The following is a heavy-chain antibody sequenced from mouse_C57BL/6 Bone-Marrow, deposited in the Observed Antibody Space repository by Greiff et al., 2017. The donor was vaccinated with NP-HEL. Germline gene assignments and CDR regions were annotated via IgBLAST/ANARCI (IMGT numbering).Heavy chain of an antibody. D-gene: IGHD2-1*01. V-gene: IGHV1-81*01. CDR1: GYTFTSYG. CDR2: IYPRSGNT. Sequence: QVQLQQSGAELARPGASVKLSCKASGYTFTSYGISWVKQRTGQGLEWIGEIYPRSGNTYYNEKFKGKATLTADKSSSTAYMELRSLTSEDSAVYFCARGAIYYGNYRWYFDVWGTGTTVTVSS. J-gene: IGHJ1*03. CDR3: ARGAIYYGNYRWYFDV.